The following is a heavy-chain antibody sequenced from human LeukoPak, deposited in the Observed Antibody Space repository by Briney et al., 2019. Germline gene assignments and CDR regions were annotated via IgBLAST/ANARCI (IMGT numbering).Heavy chain of an antibody. CDR3: SKGPLEVFPGYMDV. CDR2: MYTLGNT. J-gene: IGHJ6*03. V-gene: IGHV3-53*05. D-gene: IGHD2-21*01. CDR1: GFTVSTNY. Sequence: GGSLRLSCAASGFTVSTNYMTWIRQAPGKGLEWVSVMYTLGNTNYADSVRGRFTISRDNSKNSLYLQMNSLRTEDTALYYCSKGPLEVFPGYMDVWGKGTTVTVSS.